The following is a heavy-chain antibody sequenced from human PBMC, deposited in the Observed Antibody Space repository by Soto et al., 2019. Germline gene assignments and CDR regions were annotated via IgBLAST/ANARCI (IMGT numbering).Heavy chain of an antibody. Sequence: PGGSLRLSCAASGFTFSSYAMHWVRQAPGKGLEWVAVISYDGSNKYYADSVKGRFTISRDNSKNTLYLQMNSLRAEDTAVYYCARDPGHTAMVPGESDYWGQGTLVTVSS. V-gene: IGHV3-30-3*01. CDR1: GFTFSSYA. CDR3: ARDPGHTAMVPGESDY. D-gene: IGHD5-18*01. CDR2: ISYDGSNK. J-gene: IGHJ4*02.